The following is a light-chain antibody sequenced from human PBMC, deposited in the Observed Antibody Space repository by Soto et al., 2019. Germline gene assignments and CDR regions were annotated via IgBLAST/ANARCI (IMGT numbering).Light chain of an antibody. V-gene: IGKV1-17*01. J-gene: IGKJ4*01. CDR3: LQRNRYPLT. CDR1: QSISSA. CDR2: AAS. Sequence: DIQITQYASSLSASVGDRVTIPCRASQSISSALSWYQHKPGTAPKLLIYAASTLPSGVPSRFSGSGSWTEFSLTIRALQPEDFATYYCLQRNRYPLTFGVGTKVDI.